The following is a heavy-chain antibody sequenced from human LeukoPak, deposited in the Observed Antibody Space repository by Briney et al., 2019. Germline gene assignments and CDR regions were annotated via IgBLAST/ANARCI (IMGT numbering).Heavy chain of an antibody. Sequence: GGSLRLSCAASGFTFSSYWMHWVRQAPGKGLVWVSRINSDGSSTSYADSVKGRFTISRDNAKNTLYLQMNSLRAEDTAVYYCAGDPEYRYYFDYWGQGTLVTVSS. CDR1: GFTFSSYW. CDR3: AGDPEYRYYFDY. D-gene: IGHD1-14*01. J-gene: IGHJ4*02. V-gene: IGHV3-74*01. CDR2: INSDGSST.